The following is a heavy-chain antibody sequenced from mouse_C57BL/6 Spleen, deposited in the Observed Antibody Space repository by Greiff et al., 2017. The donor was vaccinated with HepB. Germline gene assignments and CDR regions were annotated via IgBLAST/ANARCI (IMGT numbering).Heavy chain of an antibody. CDR2: IYPGDGDT. V-gene: IGHV1-82*01. J-gene: IGHJ4*01. Sequence: VQLQQSGPELVKPGASVKISCKASGYAFSSSWMNWVKQRPGKGLEWIGRIYPGDGDTNYNGQVKGKATLTADKSSSTAYMQRSSLTSEDSAVYFCARSSYYGSSYGAMDYWGQGTSVTVSS. CDR1: GYAFSSSW. D-gene: IGHD1-1*01. CDR3: ARSSYYGSSYGAMDY.